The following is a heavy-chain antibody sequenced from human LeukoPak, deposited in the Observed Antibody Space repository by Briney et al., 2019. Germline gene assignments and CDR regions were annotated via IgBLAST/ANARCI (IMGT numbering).Heavy chain of an antibody. J-gene: IGHJ6*03. Sequence: QAGGSLRLSCAASGFTFSSYAMSWVRQAPGKGLEWVSYISDSGSTTYYADSVKGRFTISRDNAKNSLYLQMNSLRAEDTAVYYCARGDYGDYSVSYMDVWGKGTTVTVSS. CDR1: GFTFSSYA. CDR3: ARGDYGDYSVSYMDV. D-gene: IGHD4-17*01. V-gene: IGHV3-48*04. CDR2: ISDSGSTT.